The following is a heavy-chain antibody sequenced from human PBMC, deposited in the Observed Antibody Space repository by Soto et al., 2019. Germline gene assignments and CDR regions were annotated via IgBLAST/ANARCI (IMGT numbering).Heavy chain of an antibody. CDR3: ARDRVSRGWFDP. J-gene: IGHJ5*02. D-gene: IGHD3-10*01. CDR2: IIPIFGTA. V-gene: IGHV1-69*01. Sequence: QVQLVQSGAEVKKPGSSVNVSCKASGGTFSSYAISWVRQAPGQGLEWMGGIIPIFGTANYAQKFQGRVTITADESTSTAYLELSSLRSEDTAVYYCARDRVSRGWFDPWGQGTLVTVSS. CDR1: GGTFSSYA.